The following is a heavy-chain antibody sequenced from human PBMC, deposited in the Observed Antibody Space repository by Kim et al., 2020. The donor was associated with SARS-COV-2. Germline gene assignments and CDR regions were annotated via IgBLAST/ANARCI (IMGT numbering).Heavy chain of an antibody. Sequence: SETLSLTCAVYGGSFSGYYWSWIRQPPGKGLEWIGEINHSGSTNYNPSLKSRVTISVDTSKNQFSLKLSSVTAADTAVYYCARIHCSSTSCYLYYFDYWGQGTLVTVSS. CDR3: ARIHCSSTSCYLYYFDY. CDR1: GGSFSGYY. J-gene: IGHJ4*02. D-gene: IGHD2-2*01. V-gene: IGHV4-34*01. CDR2: INHSGST.